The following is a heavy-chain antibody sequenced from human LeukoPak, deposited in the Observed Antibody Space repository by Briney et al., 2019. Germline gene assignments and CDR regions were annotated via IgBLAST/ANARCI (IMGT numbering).Heavy chain of an antibody. Sequence: GESLKISCKGSGYSFTSYWICWVRQMPGKGLEWMGIIYPGDSDTRYSPSFQGQVTISADKSISTAYLQWNSLKASHTAMYYCARPSYYYDSSGYHYDVYYFDYWGQGTLVTVSS. J-gene: IGHJ4*02. V-gene: IGHV5-51*01. D-gene: IGHD3-22*01. CDR2: IYPGDSDT. CDR3: ARPSYYYDSSGYHYDVYYFDY. CDR1: GYSFTSYW.